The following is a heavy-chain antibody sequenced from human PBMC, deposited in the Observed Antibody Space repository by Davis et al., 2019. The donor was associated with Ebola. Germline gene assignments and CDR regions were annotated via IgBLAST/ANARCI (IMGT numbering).Heavy chain of an antibody. Sequence: PSETLSLTCAVSRGSISSHFWSWIRQSPGQGLEWIGSIFYTGSTNLNPSLRSRVTLSVERPKNQFSLSLTPVTAADTAVYFCARQPRSTRSPEYYHGLDVWGQGTTVVVSS. V-gene: IGHV4-59*11. CDR1: RGSISSHF. J-gene: IGHJ6*02. CDR2: IFYTGST. D-gene: IGHD3-16*01. CDR3: ARQPRSTRSPEYYHGLDV.